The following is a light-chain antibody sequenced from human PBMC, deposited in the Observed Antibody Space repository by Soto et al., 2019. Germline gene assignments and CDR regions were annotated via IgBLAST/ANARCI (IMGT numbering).Light chain of an antibody. V-gene: IGLV3-21*02. J-gene: IGLJ1*01. CDR3: QVWDSSSDHRYV. CDR2: DDS. CDR1: NIGSKS. Sequence: SYELTQPPSVSVAPGQTVRITCGGNNIGSKSVHWYQQKPRQAPVLVVYDDSDRPSGIPERFSGSNSGNTATLTISRVEAGDEADYYCQVWDSSSDHRYVFGTGTKLTVL.